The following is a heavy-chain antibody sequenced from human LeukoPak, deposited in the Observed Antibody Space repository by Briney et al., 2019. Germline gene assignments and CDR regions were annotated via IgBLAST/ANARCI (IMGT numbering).Heavy chain of an antibody. V-gene: IGHV4-31*03. J-gene: IGHJ4*02. Sequence: PSETLSLTCTVSGGSISSGGYYWSWIRQHPGKGLEWIGYIYYSGSTYYNPSLKSRVTISVDTSKNQFSLKLSSVTAADTAVYYCAREGRPAASFDYWGQGTQVTVSS. CDR1: GGSISSGGYY. CDR2: IYYSGST. CDR3: AREGRPAASFDY.